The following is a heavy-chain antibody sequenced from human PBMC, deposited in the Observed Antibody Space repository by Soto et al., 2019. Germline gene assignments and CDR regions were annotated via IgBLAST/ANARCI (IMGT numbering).Heavy chain of an antibody. CDR3: ARGSGATEYYMDV. Sequence: PSETLSLTCAVYGGSFSGYYWIWIRQPPGKGPEWIGEINHSGSTNYNPSLKSRVTISVDTSKNQFSLKLSSVTAADTAVYYCARGSGATEYYMDVWGKGTTVTVSS. CDR1: GGSFSGYY. V-gene: IGHV4-34*01. J-gene: IGHJ6*03. CDR2: INHSGST. D-gene: IGHD1-26*01.